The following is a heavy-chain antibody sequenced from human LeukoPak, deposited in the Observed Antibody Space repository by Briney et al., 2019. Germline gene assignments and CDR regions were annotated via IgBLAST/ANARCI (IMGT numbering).Heavy chain of an antibody. CDR1: GFTFSSYA. J-gene: IGHJ4*02. CDR3: ARVSGYYAD. V-gene: IGHV3-64*01. Sequence: PGGSLRLSCAASGFTFSSYAMHWVRQAPGKGLEYVSAISSNGGSTYYANSVKGRFTISRDNSKNTLYLQMGSLRAEDMAVYYCARVSGYYADWGQGTLVTVSS. D-gene: IGHD3-22*01. CDR2: ISSNGGST.